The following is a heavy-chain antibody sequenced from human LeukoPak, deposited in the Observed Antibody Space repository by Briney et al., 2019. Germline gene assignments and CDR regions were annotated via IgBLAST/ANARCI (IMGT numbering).Heavy chain of an antibody. CDR2: ISSGGTT. V-gene: IGHV4-4*07. Sequence: SETLSLTCTVSGDSITSYYWSWIRQPAGKALEWIGRISSGGTTKYNPSLSSRVTMSVDTSKNQFSLKLNSVTAADTAVYYCARGGYYCSNASCYAWFDPWGQGTLVTVSS. CDR1: GDSITSYY. J-gene: IGHJ5*02. D-gene: IGHD2-2*01. CDR3: ARGGYYCSNASCYAWFDP.